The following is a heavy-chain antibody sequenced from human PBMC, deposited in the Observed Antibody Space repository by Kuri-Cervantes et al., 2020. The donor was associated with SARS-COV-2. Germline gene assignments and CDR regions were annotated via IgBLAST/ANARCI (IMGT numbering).Heavy chain of an antibody. CDR3: ARVDFDWQQFDP. V-gene: IGHV1-69*13. D-gene: IGHD3-9*01. J-gene: IGHJ5*02. CDR1: GGTFSTYS. Sequence: SVKVSCKASGGTFSTYSISWVRQAPGQGLEWMGGIIPIFGTANYAQKFQGRVTITADESTSTAYMELSSLRSEDTAVYYCARVDFDWQQFDPWGQGTLVTVS. CDR2: IIPIFGTA.